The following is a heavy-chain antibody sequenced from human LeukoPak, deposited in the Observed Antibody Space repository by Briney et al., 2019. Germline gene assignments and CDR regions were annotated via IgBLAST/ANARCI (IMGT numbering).Heavy chain of an antibody. D-gene: IGHD3-9*01. J-gene: IGHJ6*03. CDR3: ARAVNILTGYYTDYYYYYMDV. Sequence: ASVKVSCKASGYTFTSYGISWVRQAPGQGLEWMGWISAYNGNTNYAQKLQGRATMTTDTSTSTAYMELRSLRSDDTAVYYCARAVNILTGYYTDYYYYYMDVWGKGTTVTVSS. V-gene: IGHV1-18*01. CDR1: GYTFTSYG. CDR2: ISAYNGNT.